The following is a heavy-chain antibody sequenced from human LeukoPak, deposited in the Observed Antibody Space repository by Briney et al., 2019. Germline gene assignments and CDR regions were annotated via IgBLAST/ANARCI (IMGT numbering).Heavy chain of an antibody. CDR3: ARVPRDPHGSVLTEPPDSRWYFDL. Sequence: PSETLSLTCTVSGGSITGGGYSWSWIRQAPGKGLEWIGYFYHGGSTSYNPSLRSRVTISVDRSKNQFSLKLTSVTAADTAVYYCARVPRDPHGSVLTEPPDSRWYFDLWGRGTLVTVSS. J-gene: IGHJ2*01. D-gene: IGHD1-14*01. V-gene: IGHV4-30-2*01. CDR1: GGSITGGGYS. CDR2: FYHGGST.